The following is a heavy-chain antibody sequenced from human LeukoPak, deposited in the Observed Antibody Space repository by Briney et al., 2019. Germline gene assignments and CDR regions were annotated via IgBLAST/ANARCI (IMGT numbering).Heavy chain of an antibody. CDR1: GFTFNNYD. J-gene: IGHJ3*02. CDR3: VRAVTVRVGAYDM. V-gene: IGHV3-13*01. D-gene: IGHD1-26*01. CDR2: IGTAGDT. Sequence: PGGSLRLSCAASGFTFNNYDMHWVRQGTEKGLEWISGIGTAGDTYHVDSVKGRFTISRDNAKKSLHLQMNSLRAGDTAVYYCVRAVTVRVGAYDMWGQGTMVIVSS.